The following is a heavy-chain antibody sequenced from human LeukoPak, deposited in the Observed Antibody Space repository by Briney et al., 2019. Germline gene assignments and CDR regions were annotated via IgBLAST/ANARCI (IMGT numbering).Heavy chain of an antibody. CDR1: GFTVSSNY. V-gene: IGHV3-53*01. Sequence: PGGSLRLSCAVSGFTVSSNYMSWVRQAPGKGLEWASVIYSGGSTYYADSVKGRFTISRDNSKNTLYLQVNSLRAEDTAAYYCARGLSGSYHYFDYWGQGTLVTVSS. CDR3: ARGLSGSYHYFDY. CDR2: IYSGGST. D-gene: IGHD1-26*01. J-gene: IGHJ4*02.